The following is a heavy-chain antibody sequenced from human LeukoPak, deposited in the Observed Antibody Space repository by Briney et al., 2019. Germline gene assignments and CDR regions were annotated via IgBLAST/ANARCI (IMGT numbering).Heavy chain of an antibody. CDR3: ARRVGGYGYFDY. J-gene: IGHJ4*02. Sequence: SETLSLTCTVSGGSISSYYWSWIWQPPGKGLEWIGYISYSGSTNYNPSLKSRVTISVDTSKDQFSLKLSSVTAADTAVYYCARRVGGYGYFDYWGQGTLVTVAS. D-gene: IGHD5-12*01. CDR2: ISYSGST. CDR1: GGSISSYY. V-gene: IGHV4-59*01.